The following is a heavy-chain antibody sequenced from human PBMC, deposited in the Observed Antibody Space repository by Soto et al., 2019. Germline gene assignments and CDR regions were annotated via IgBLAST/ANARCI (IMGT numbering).Heavy chain of an antibody. D-gene: IGHD6-19*01. CDR3: ASWPQWLVPYYFDY. Sequence: PSETLSLTCTVSGGSISSYYWSWIRQPPGKGLEWIGYIYYSGSTNYNPSLKSRVTISVDTSKNQFSLKLSSVTAADTAVYYCASWPQWLVPYYFDYWGQGTLVTVSS. CDR2: IYYSGST. J-gene: IGHJ4*02. CDR1: GGSISSYY. V-gene: IGHV4-59*01.